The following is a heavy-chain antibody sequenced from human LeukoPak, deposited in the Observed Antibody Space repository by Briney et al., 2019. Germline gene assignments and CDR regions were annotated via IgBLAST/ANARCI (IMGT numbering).Heavy chain of an antibody. Sequence: SETLSLTCAVYGGSFSGYYWSWIRQPPGKGLEWIGEINHSGSTNYNPSLKSRVTISVDTSKNQFSLKLSSVTAADTAVYYCARENTAMVHFDYWGQGTLVTVSS. V-gene: IGHV4-34*01. D-gene: IGHD5-18*01. J-gene: IGHJ4*02. CDR2: INHSGST. CDR3: ARENTAMVHFDY. CDR1: GGSFSGYY.